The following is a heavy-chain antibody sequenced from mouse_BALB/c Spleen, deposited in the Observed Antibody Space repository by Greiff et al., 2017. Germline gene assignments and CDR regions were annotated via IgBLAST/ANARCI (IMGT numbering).Heavy chain of an antibody. D-gene: IGHD2-14*01. CDR1: GYTFTSYW. CDR3: ARASAGTYAMDY. J-gene: IGHJ4*01. CDR2: IDPYDSAT. Sequence: VQLQQPGAELVRPGASVTLSCTASGYTFTSYWMNWVQQRPEQGLEWIGRIDPYDSATHYNQKFKDKAILTVDKSSRTAYMQLSSLTSEDSAVYYCARASAGTYAMDYWGQGTSVTVSS. V-gene: IGHV1-52*01.